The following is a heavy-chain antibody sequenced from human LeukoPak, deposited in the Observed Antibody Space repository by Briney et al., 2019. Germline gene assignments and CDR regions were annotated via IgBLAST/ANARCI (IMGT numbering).Heavy chain of an antibody. J-gene: IGHJ4*02. CDR3: AKHKSVRGSYPDY. CDR1: GFTFSSYA. CDR2: ISGSGGST. Sequence: GGSLRLSCAASGFTFSSYAMSWVRQALGKGLEWVSAISGSGGSTYYADSVKGRFTIPRDNSKNTLYLQMNSLRAEDTAVYYCAKHKSVRGSYPDYWGQGTLVTVSS. D-gene: IGHD1-26*01. V-gene: IGHV3-23*01.